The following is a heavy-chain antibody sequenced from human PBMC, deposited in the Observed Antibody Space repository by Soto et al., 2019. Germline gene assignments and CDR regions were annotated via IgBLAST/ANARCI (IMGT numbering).Heavy chain of an antibody. CDR3: ARELDGIDV. CDR2: ISSSGHYT. Sequence: QVQLVESGGGLVKPGGSLRLSCAASGLIFSDYYMSWIRQAPGKGLEWVSYISSSGHYTKNADSVQGRFTISRDNVKNSPYLQMNNLRAEDTAVYYCARELDGIDVWGQGTTVTVSS. CDR1: GLIFSDYY. J-gene: IGHJ6*02. V-gene: IGHV3-11*05.